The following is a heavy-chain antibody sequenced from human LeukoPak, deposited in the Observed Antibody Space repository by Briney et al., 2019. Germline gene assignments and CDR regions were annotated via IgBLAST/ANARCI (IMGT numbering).Heavy chain of an antibody. CDR3: ARGGNYYLDY. D-gene: IGHD2/OR15-2a*01. J-gene: IGHJ4*02. V-gene: IGHV3-74*01. CDR2: MNSDGTTI. CDR1: GFTFRTSW. Sequence: GGSLRLSCAVSGFTFRTSWMHWVRQAPGGGLVWVSRMNSDGTTINYADSVKGRFTTSRDNAKNTLYLQMNSLRAEDTAVYYCARGGNYYLDYWGQGTLATVSS.